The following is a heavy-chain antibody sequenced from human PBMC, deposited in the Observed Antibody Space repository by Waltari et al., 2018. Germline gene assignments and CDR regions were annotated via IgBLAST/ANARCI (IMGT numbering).Heavy chain of an antibody. CDR1: GGTFSSYP. Sequence: QVQLVQSGAEVKKPGSSVQVSCKASGGTFSSYPISWVRQAPGQGREWMGGIIPILGIANYAQKFQGRVTITADESTSTAYMELSSLRSEDTAVYYCAGVTTNFDYWGQGTLVTVSS. CDR2: IIPILGIA. D-gene: IGHD4-17*01. J-gene: IGHJ4*02. CDR3: AGVTTNFDY. V-gene: IGHV1-69*04.